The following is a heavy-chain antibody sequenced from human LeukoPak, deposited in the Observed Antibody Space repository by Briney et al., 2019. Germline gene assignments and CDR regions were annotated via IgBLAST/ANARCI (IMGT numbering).Heavy chain of an antibody. J-gene: IGHJ4*02. D-gene: IGHD1-26*01. V-gene: IGHV4-39*01. Sequence: PSETLSLTCTVSGGSISSSSYYWGWIRQPPGKGLEWIGSIYYSGSTYYNPSLKSRVTISVDTSKNQFSLKLRSVTAADTAVYYCATLSIVGATRLVDYWGQGTLVTVSS. CDR3: ATLSIVGATRLVDY. CDR1: GGSISSSSYY. CDR2: IYYSGST.